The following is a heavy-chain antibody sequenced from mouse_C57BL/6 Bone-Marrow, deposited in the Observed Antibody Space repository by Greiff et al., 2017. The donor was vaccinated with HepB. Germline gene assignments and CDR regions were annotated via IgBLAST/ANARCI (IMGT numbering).Heavy chain of an antibody. J-gene: IGHJ4*01. Sequence: EVQLVESGGGLVKPGGSLKLSCAASGFTFSSYAMSWVRQTPEKRLEWVATISDGGSYTYYPDNVKGRFTISRDNAKNNLYLQMSHLKSEDTAMYFCARGPTVVAWDAMDYWGQGTSVTVSS. CDR1: GFTFSSYA. V-gene: IGHV5-4*01. CDR2: ISDGGSYT. D-gene: IGHD1-1*01. CDR3: ARGPTVVAWDAMDY.